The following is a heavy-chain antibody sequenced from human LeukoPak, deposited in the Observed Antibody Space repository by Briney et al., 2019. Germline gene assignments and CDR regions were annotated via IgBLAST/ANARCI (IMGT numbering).Heavy chain of an antibody. CDR1: GFTFSSYA. CDR3: ARARTWIYYGMDV. CDR2: ISGSGGST. Sequence: GGSLRLSCAASGFTFSSYAMSWVRQAPGKGPEWVSAISGSGGSTYYADSVKGRFTISRDNSKNTLYLQMNSLRAEDTAVYYCARARTWIYYGMDVWGQGTTVTVSS. V-gene: IGHV3-23*01. J-gene: IGHJ6*02. D-gene: IGHD1-1*01.